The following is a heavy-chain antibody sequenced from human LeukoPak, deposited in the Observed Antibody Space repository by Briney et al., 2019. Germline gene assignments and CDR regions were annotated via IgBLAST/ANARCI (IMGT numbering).Heavy chain of an antibody. D-gene: IGHD3-22*01. CDR2: IKSDGST. V-gene: IGHV3-74*01. Sequence: GGSLRLSCAASGFTFSSYWMHWVRQAPGKGLVCVSRIKSDGSTNYADSVKGRFTISRDNAKNTVSLQMNSLRAEGTGVYYCARAPSEIGGYYPEYFRHWGQGTLVTVSS. CDR1: GFTFSSYW. J-gene: IGHJ1*01. CDR3: ARAPSEIGGYYPEYFRH.